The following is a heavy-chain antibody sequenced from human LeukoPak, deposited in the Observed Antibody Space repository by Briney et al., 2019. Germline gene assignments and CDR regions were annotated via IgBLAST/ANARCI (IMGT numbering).Heavy chain of an antibody. CDR3: ARERQNKDFWSGGDY. D-gene: IGHD3-3*01. Sequence: GGSLRLSCAASGFTFSTYWMSWVRQAPGKGLEWVANIKQDGSEKYYVDSVKGRFTISRDNAKNSLYLQMNTLGPEDTAVYYCARERQNKDFWSGGDYWGQGILVTVSS. J-gene: IGHJ4*02. CDR1: GFTFSTYW. CDR2: IKQDGSEK. V-gene: IGHV3-7*01.